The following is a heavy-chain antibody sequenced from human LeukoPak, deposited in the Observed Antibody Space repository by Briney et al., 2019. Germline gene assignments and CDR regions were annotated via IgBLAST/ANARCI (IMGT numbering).Heavy chain of an antibody. J-gene: IGHJ4*02. D-gene: IGHD6-13*01. Sequence: PGGSLRLSCASSGFAFSSYSMSWVRQAPGKELEWVATIKHVVSDTFYVDSVKGRFTISRDNAKNSLYLQMNSLRGEDTAVYYCVRLGSSSAWYLDYWGQGTLVTVSS. CDR1: GFAFSSYS. V-gene: IGHV3-7*01. CDR2: IKHVVSDT. CDR3: VRLGSSSAWYLDY.